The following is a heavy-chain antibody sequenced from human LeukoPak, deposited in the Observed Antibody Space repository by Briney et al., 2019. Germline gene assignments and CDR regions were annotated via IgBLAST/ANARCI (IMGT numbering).Heavy chain of an antibody. Sequence: LGESLKISCKGSEYRFTSYWISWVRQMPGKGLEWMGRIDPSDSYTIYSPSFQGHVTISADKSISTAYLQWSSLKASDTAMYYCARRGYYYYGMDVRGQGTAVTVSS. CDR3: ARRGYYYYGMDV. CDR2: IDPSDSYT. V-gene: IGHV5-10-1*01. J-gene: IGHJ6*02. CDR1: EYRFTSYW.